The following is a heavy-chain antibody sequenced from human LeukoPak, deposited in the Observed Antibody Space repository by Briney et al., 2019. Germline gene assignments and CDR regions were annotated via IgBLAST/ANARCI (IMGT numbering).Heavy chain of an antibody. CDR1: TFTFSNAW. CDR2: IKSKSDGGTT. Sequence: GGSLRLSCAASTFTFSNAWMSWIRQAPGKGLEWVGRIKSKSDGGTTDYAAPVKGRFTISRDDSKNTLYLQMNSLKTEDTAVYYCTTAPRGYCSGGSCSYAFDIWGQGTMVTVSS. CDR3: TTAPRGYCSGGSCSYAFDI. V-gene: IGHV3-15*01. D-gene: IGHD2-15*01. J-gene: IGHJ3*02.